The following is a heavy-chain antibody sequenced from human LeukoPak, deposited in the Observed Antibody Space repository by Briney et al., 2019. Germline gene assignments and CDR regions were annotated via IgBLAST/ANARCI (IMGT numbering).Heavy chain of an antibody. CDR1: GFTFSSYA. J-gene: IGHJ4*02. D-gene: IGHD3-22*01. V-gene: IGHV3-23*01. CDR2: ISGSGGST. CDR3: AGLVGRYSSGLYYYYFDY. Sequence: YPGGSLRLSCAASGFTFSSYAMSWVRQAPGKGLEWVSAISGSGGSTYYADSVKGRFTISRDNSKNTLHLQMNSLRAEDTAVYYCAGLVGRYSSGLYYYYFDYWGQGTLVTVSS.